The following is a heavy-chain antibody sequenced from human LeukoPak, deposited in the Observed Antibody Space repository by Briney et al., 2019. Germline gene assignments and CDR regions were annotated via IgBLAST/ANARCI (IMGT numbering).Heavy chain of an antibody. J-gene: IGHJ4*02. CDR1: GGSFSGYY. V-gene: IGHV4-34*01. D-gene: IGHD3-9*01. CDR2: INHSGST. Sequence: SETLSLTCAVYGGSFSGYYWSWIRQPPGKGLEWIGEINHSGSTNYNPSLKGRVTISVDTSKNQFSLKLSSVTAADTAVYYCARALDILTGTFDYWGQGTPVTVSS. CDR3: ARALDILTGTFDY.